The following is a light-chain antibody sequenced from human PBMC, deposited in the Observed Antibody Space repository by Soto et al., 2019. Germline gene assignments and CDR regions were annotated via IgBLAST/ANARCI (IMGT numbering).Light chain of an antibody. CDR2: DVS. V-gene: IGLV2-11*01. Sequence: ALTQPRSVSGSPGQSVTISCTGTSSDVGDYNYVSWYQQRPGKAPKLMIYDVSKRPSGVPDRFSGSKSGNTASLTISGLQAEDEADYYCCSYAGDYTYVFGTGTKVTVL. CDR3: CSYAGDYTYV. CDR1: SSDVGDYNY. J-gene: IGLJ1*01.